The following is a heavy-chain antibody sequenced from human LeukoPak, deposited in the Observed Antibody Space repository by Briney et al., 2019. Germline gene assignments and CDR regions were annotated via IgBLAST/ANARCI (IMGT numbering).Heavy chain of an antibody. Sequence: GGSLRLSCAASGFTFSSYSMNWVRQAPGRGLEWVANIRQDGSDKFYVDSVKGRFTISRDNAMNSLFLQMNSLRAEDTAVYYCVRKTISSGWPIYDYWGQGTLVTVSS. V-gene: IGHV3-7*01. CDR3: VRKTISSGWPIYDY. D-gene: IGHD6-19*01. J-gene: IGHJ4*02. CDR2: IRQDGSDK. CDR1: GFTFSSYS.